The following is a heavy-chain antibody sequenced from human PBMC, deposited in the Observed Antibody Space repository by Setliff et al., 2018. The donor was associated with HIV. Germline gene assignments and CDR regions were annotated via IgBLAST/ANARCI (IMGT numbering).Heavy chain of an antibody. D-gene: IGHD3-3*01. CDR2: IYTSGST. V-gene: IGHV4-61*02. CDR1: GGSISSGSYY. CDR3: ARIFGDQGYYYGMDV. Sequence: SETLSLTCTVSGGSISSGSYYWSWIRQPAGKGLEWIGRIYTSGSTNYNPSLKSRVTISVDTSKKQFSLELSSVIAADTAVYYCARIFGDQGYYYGMDVWGQGTTVTVSS. J-gene: IGHJ6*02.